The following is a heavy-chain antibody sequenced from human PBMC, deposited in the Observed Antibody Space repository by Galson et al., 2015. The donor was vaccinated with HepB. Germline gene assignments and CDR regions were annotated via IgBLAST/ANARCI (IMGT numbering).Heavy chain of an antibody. CDR1: GFTFSSYG. D-gene: IGHD1-14*01. Sequence: SLRLSCAASGFTFSSYGMHWVRQAPGKGLEWVAVIWYDGSNKYYADSVKGRFTISRDNSKNTLYLQMNSLRAEDTAVYYCARGLGPDYYFDYWGQGTLVTVSS. CDR3: ARGLGPDYYFDY. CDR2: IWYDGSNK. V-gene: IGHV3-33*01. J-gene: IGHJ4*02.